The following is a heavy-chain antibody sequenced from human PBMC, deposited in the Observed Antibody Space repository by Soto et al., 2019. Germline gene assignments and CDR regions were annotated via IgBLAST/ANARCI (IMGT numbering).Heavy chain of an antibody. Sequence: QVQLVQSGAEVKKPGASVKVSCKASGYTFTSFGISWGRQAPGQGLEWMGWISAYNGKTNYAQKLPGRVTMTTDTSTSTAYMELRSLRSDDTAVYFCARVTTAAAGTCFDYWCQGTLVTVSS. CDR2: ISAYNGKT. V-gene: IGHV1-18*01. D-gene: IGHD6-13*01. CDR1: GYTFTSFG. J-gene: IGHJ4*02. CDR3: ARVTTAAAGTCFDY.